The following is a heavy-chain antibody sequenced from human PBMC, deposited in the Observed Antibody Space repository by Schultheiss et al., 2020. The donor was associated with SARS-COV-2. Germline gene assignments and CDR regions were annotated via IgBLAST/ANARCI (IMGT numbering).Heavy chain of an antibody. CDR2: IWYDGSNK. D-gene: IGHD3-10*01. CDR1: GFTFSSYG. V-gene: IGHV3-33*01. J-gene: IGHJ4*02. Sequence: GESLKISCAASGFTFSSYGMHLVRQAPGKGLEWVAVIWYDGSNKYYADSVKGRFTISRDNSKNTLYLQMNSLRAEDTAVYYCARDAVGIDYWGQGTLVTVSS. CDR3: ARDAVGIDY.